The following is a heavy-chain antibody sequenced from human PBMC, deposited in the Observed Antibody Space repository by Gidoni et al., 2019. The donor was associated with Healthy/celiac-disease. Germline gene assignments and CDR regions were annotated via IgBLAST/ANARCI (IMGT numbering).Heavy chain of an antibody. Sequence: QVQLQESGPGLVKPSETLSLTCTVSGYSISSGYYWSWIRQPPGKGLEWIGSIYHSGSTYYNPSLKSRVTISVDTSKNQFSLKLSSVTAADTAVYYCARDWDIVATIRALRPWFDPWGQGTLVTVSS. V-gene: IGHV4-38-2*02. D-gene: IGHD5-12*01. J-gene: IGHJ5*02. CDR1: GYSISSGYY. CDR2: IYHSGST. CDR3: ARDWDIVATIRALRPWFDP.